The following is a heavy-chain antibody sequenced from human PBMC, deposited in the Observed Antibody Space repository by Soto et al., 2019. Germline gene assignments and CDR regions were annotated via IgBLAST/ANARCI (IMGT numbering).Heavy chain of an antibody. V-gene: IGHV1-69*13. Sequence: SVKVSCKASGGTFSSYAISWVRQAPGQGLEWMGGIIPIFGTANYAQKFQGRVTITADESTSTAYMELSSLRSEDTAVYYCARDGREYNWFDPWGQGTLVTVSS. J-gene: IGHJ5*02. CDR1: GGTFSSYA. D-gene: IGHD6-6*01. CDR3: ARDGREYNWFDP. CDR2: IIPIFGTA.